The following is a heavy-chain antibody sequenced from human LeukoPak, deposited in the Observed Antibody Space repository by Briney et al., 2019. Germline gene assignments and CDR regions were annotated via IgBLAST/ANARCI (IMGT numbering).Heavy chain of an antibody. Sequence: GGSLRLSCAASGFTFSSYSMNRVRQAPGKGLEWVSSISSSSSYIYYADSVKGRFTISRDNAKNSLYLQMNSLRAEDTAVYYCARGAVRYSSSSRVLDYWGQGTLVTVSS. J-gene: IGHJ4*02. CDR3: ARGAVRYSSSSRVLDY. D-gene: IGHD6-6*01. CDR1: GFTFSSYS. CDR2: ISSSSSYI. V-gene: IGHV3-21*01.